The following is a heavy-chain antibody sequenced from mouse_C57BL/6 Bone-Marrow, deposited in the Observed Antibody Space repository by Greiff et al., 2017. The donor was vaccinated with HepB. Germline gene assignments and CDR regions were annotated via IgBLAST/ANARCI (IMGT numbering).Heavy chain of an antibody. D-gene: IGHD1-1*01. Sequence: EVHLVESGGDLVKPGGSLKLSCAASGFTFSSYGMSWVRQTPDKRLEWVATISSGGSYTYYPDSVKGRFTISRDNAKNTLYLQMSSLKSEDTAMYYCARGYYYGSGVLAYWGQGTLVTVSA. J-gene: IGHJ3*01. CDR2: ISSGGSYT. CDR3: ARGYYYGSGVLAY. CDR1: GFTFSSYG. V-gene: IGHV5-6*01.